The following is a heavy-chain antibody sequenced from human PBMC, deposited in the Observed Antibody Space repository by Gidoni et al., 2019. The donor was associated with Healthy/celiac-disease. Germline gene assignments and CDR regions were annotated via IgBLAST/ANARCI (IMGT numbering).Heavy chain of an antibody. D-gene: IGHD5-18*01. Sequence: QVQLQESGPGLVKPSQTLSLTCTVSGGSISSGSYYWSWIRQPAGKGLEWIGRIYTSGSTNYNPSLKSRVTISVDTSKNQFSLKLSSVTAADTAVYYCARARRVDTAMANFDYWGQGTLVTVSS. CDR3: ARARRVDTAMANFDY. J-gene: IGHJ4*02. CDR1: GGSISSGSYY. CDR2: IYTSGST. V-gene: IGHV4-61*02.